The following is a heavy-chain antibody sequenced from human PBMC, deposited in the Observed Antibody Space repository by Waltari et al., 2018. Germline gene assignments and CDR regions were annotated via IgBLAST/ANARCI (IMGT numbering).Heavy chain of an antibody. CDR2: IGGSGDSP. CDR1: GFIFNNYA. V-gene: IGHV3-23*01. Sequence: EVQLLESGGGLVQPGGSLRLSCAASGFIFNNYAMTWVRQAPGKGQEWVSTIGGSGDSPWSADSVTGRFTISRDNSKNTLYLQMNNLRAADTAVYYCAKDGIVPTPADPIGYYYMDVWGKGTTVTISS. J-gene: IGHJ6*03. D-gene: IGHD2-2*01. CDR3: AKDGIVPTPADPIGYYYMDV.